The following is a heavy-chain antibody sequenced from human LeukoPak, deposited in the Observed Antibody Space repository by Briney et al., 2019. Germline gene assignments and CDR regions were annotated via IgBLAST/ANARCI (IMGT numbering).Heavy chain of an antibody. CDR1: GGSISTYY. D-gene: IGHD6-19*01. CDR3: ARIAVAATGYNWFDP. Sequence: SETLSLTCAVSGGSISTYYWNWIRQPPGKGLEWIGYIYNTGSTIYNPSLKSRVTISVDTSKNQFSLRLSSVAAADTAVYYCARIAVAATGYNWFDPWGQGTLVTVSS. V-gene: IGHV4-59*08. J-gene: IGHJ5*02. CDR2: IYNTGST.